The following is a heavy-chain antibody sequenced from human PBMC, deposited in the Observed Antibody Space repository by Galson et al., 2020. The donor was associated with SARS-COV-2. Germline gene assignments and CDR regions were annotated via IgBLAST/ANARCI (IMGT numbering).Heavy chain of an antibody. V-gene: IGHV4-38-2*02. J-gene: IGHJ2*01. Sequence: SETLSLTCTVSGYSVSTTNYWGWVRQPPGRGLEWIGSVYPSGTTYYTPSLKSRVPISVDTSKNQFSLRLDSVTAADTALYYCARQGVNMIVLVTVPGWYFDLWGRGTLVTVSS. D-gene: IGHD3-22*01. CDR1: GYSVSTTNY. CDR2: VYPSGTT. CDR3: ARQGVNMIVLVTVPGWYFDL.